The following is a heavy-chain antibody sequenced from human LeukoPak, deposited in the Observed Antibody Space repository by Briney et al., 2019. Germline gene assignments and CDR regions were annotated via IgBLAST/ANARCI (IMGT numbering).Heavy chain of an antibody. D-gene: IGHD4-23*01. CDR1: GGSVSSNSAA. CDR3: ARTYGGNCDY. V-gene: IGHV6-1*01. J-gene: IGHJ4*02. CDR2: TYFRSKWYN. Sequence: SQTLSLTCVISGGSVSSNSAAWNWIRQSPSRGFEWLGRTYFRSKWYNDYAASVKSRITVNPDTSKNHFSLQLSSVTLEDTAVYYCARTYGGNCDYWGQGTLVTVSS.